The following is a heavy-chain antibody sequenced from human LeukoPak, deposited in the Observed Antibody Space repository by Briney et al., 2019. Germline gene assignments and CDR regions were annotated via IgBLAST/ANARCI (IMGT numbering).Heavy chain of an antibody. D-gene: IGHD3-22*01. Sequence: GGSLRLSCAASGFTFSDYYMSWIRQAPGKGLEWVSYISSSGSTIYYTDSVKGRFTISRDNAKNSLYLQMNSLRAEDTAVYYCARMAYDSSVHHPNWYFDLWGRGTLVTVSS. V-gene: IGHV3-11*01. J-gene: IGHJ2*01. CDR1: GFTFSDYY. CDR2: ISSSGSTI. CDR3: ARMAYDSSVHHPNWYFDL.